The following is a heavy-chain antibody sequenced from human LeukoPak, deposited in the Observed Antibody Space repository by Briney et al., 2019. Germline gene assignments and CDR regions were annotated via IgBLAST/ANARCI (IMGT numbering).Heavy chain of an antibody. Sequence: SGTLSLTCAVSGGSISTNNWWHGVRQSPGKGLEWIGEIYHNGNTNYNRSLKRRVTMSVETSKNKFYLKVNYVTAADTATYYCAREVAAGSYRGFDYWGQGTLVTVSS. J-gene: IGHJ4*01. CDR3: AREVAAGSYRGFDY. CDR2: IYHNGNT. D-gene: IGHD6-19*01. V-gene: IGHV4-4*02. CDR1: GGSISTNNW.